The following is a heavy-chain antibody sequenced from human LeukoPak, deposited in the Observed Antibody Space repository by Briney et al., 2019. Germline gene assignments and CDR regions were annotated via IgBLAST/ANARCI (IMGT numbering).Heavy chain of an antibody. J-gene: IGHJ5*02. D-gene: IGHD3-9*01. Sequence: GGSLRLSCAASGFTFSTYAMSWVRQAPGKGLEWVSAIGGSGGSTYYADSVKGRLTISRDNSKNTLYLQMNSLRAEDTAVYYCASEPPFYDILTDYSPHPWGQGTQVTVSS. CDR3: ASEPPFYDILTDYSPHP. V-gene: IGHV3-23*01. CDR2: IGGSGGST. CDR1: GFTFSTYA.